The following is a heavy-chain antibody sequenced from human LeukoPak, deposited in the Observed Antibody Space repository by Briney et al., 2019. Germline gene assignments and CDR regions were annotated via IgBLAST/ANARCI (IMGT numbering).Heavy chain of an antibody. V-gene: IGHV3-30*02. Sequence: GGSLRLSCAASGFTFNNFGMNWVRQAPGKGLEWVSFIGYEGVHKYYADSVKGRFTFSKDNSKATLYLQMNSLRPEDTAVYYWAKDLHGGYSSDYWGQGTLVTVFS. J-gene: IGHJ4*02. CDR1: GFTFNNFG. CDR3: AKDLHGGYSSDY. D-gene: IGHD4-23*01. CDR2: IGYEGVHK.